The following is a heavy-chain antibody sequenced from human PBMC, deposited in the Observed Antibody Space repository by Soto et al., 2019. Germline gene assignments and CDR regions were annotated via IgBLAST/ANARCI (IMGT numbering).Heavy chain of an antibody. J-gene: IGHJ5*02. CDR3: ARDQLEGNWFDP. D-gene: IGHD1-1*01. Sequence: PSDTLTLTCTVPGGSIRSSYWSWIWQPPGKGLEWIGYIYYSGSTNYNPSLKSRVTILVDTSKNLFSLNLSFVFAAYTAVYYCARDQLEGNWFDPWGQGTLVTVS. V-gene: IGHV4-59*01. CDR1: GGSIRSSY. CDR2: IYYSGST.